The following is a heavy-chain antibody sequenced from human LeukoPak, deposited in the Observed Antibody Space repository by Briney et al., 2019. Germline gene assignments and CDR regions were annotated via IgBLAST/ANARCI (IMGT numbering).Heavy chain of an antibody. CDR2: IYYSGRT. D-gene: IGHD3-10*01. Sequence: SETLSLTCTISGGSISSSSYYWGWIRQPPGKGLEWIGGIYYSGRTNYNPSLKSRVTISVDTSKNQFSLKLSSVTAADTAVYYCARQQLYYYGSGTTRYFDLWGRGTLVTVSS. CDR3: ARQQLYYYGSGTTRYFDL. V-gene: IGHV4-39*01. CDR1: GGSISSSSYY. J-gene: IGHJ2*01.